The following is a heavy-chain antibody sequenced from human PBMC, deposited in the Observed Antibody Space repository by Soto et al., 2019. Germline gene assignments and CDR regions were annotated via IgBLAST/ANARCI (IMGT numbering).Heavy chain of an antibody. Sequence: QVQLVQSGAELKKPGASVKVSCKASGYTFSNYDMNWVRQATGQGPEWIGWVNPNNGDTGYAQKFQGRATXTTDISTTTAYMALTSLRSEVTAIYYCAKVSRKGSAIDFDYWGQGTLITVSS. V-gene: IGHV1-8*01. CDR2: VNPNNGDT. J-gene: IGHJ4*02. D-gene: IGHD3-10*01. CDR1: GYTFSNYD. CDR3: AKVSRKGSAIDFDY.